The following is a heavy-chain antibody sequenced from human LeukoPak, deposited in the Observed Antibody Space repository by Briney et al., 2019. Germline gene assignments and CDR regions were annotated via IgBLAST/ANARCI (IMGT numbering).Heavy chain of an antibody. CDR3: AKQIDTGDSGRPFDA. D-gene: IGHD2-21*02. CDR2: SSRDGSQK. CDR1: GFTFRIYG. Sequence: ERSLRLSCAASGFTFRIYGIHWVRQAPGKGLEWVAVSSRDGSQKYYADSVKGRFTISRDNSMNILYLQMNSLRPEDTAVYYCAKQIDTGDSGRPFDACGQGTTVTVST. V-gene: IGHV3-30*18. J-gene: IGHJ3*01.